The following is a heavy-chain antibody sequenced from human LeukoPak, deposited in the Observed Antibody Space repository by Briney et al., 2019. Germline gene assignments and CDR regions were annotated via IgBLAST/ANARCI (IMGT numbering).Heavy chain of an antibody. V-gene: IGHV2-5*02. J-gene: IGHJ4*02. Sequence: SGPTLVKPTQTLTLTCTFSGFSLSTRGVGVGWIRQPPGKALEWLALNSWDDDKRYSPSLKSRLTITKDTSKNQVVLTMTNMDPVDTATYYCAHHALWFGEVYFDYWGQGTLVTVSS. CDR3: AHHALWFGEVYFDY. CDR2: NSWDDDK. CDR1: GFSLSTRGVG. D-gene: IGHD3-10*01.